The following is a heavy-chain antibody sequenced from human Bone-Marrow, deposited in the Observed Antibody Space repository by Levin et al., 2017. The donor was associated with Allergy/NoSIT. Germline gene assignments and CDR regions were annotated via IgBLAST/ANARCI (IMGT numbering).Heavy chain of an antibody. J-gene: IGHJ6*03. CDR3: ARAVYDVYMDV. Sequence: GGSLRLSCAASGFTFSSYGMHWVRQAPGKGLEWVAVIWYDGSNKYYADSVKGRFTISRDNSKNTLYLQMNSLRAEDTAVYYCARAVYDVYMDVWGKGTTVTVSS. CDR2: IWYDGSNK. D-gene: IGHD5/OR15-5a*01. CDR1: GFTFSSYG. V-gene: IGHV3-33*01.